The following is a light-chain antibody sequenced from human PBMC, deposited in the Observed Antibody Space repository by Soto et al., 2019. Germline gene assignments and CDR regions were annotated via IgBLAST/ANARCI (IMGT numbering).Light chain of an antibody. CDR3: QQSYSTVLT. CDR2: AAS. CDR1: QSISSY. Sequence: DIPMTQSPSSLSASVGDRVTITCRASQSISSYLNWYQQKPEKAPKLLIYAASSLQSGVPSRFSGSGSGTDFTRTISSLQPEDFATYYCQQSYSTVLTCGGGTKVEIK. J-gene: IGKJ4*01. V-gene: IGKV1-39*01.